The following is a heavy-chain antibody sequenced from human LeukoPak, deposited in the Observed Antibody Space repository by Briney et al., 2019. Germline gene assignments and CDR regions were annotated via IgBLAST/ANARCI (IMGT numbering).Heavy chain of an antibody. D-gene: IGHD3-22*01. CDR3: ARDGDYYDSYSWFDP. CDR2: ITTSSSYI. CDR1: GFTFSRSN. J-gene: IGHJ5*02. Sequence: GGSLRLSCAASGFTFSRSNMNWVRQAPGKGLEWVSSITTSSSYIYYADSVKGRFTISRDNSKNTLYLQMNSLRAEDTAVYYCARDGDYYDSYSWFDPWGQGTLVTVSS. V-gene: IGHV3-21*01.